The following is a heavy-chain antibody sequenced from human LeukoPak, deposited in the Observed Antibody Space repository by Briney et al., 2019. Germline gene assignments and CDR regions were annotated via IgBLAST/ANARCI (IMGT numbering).Heavy chain of an antibody. CDR3: ARDLQWELPI. CDR1: GYSISSGYY. CDR2: IYSGGST. D-gene: IGHD1-26*01. J-gene: IGHJ4*02. V-gene: IGHV4-38-2*02. Sequence: SETLSLTCAVSGYSISSGYYWGWIRQPPGKGLEWIGSIYSGGSTYYNPSLKSRVTISVDAFKKQFSLKLTSVTAADTAVYYCARDLQWELPIWGQGTLVTLSS.